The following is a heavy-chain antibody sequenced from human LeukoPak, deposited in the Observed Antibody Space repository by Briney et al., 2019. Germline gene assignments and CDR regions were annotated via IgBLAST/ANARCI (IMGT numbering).Heavy chain of an antibody. CDR2: IYYSGST. CDR3: ARILARQFTSFSDSRPYSYYYMDV. D-gene: IGHD2-21*01. J-gene: IGHJ6*03. CDR1: GGSISSSSYY. Sequence: SETLSLTCTVSGGSISSSSYYWGWIRQPPGKGLEWIGSIYYSGSTYYNPSLKSRVTISVHTSKNQLSLKLISLTAADTAMYYCARILARQFTSFSDSRPYSYYYMDVWGKGTTVTVSS. V-gene: IGHV4-39*07.